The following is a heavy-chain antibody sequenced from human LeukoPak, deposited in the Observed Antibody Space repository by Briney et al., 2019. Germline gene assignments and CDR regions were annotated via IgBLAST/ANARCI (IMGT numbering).Heavy chain of an antibody. D-gene: IGHD3-10*01. CDR3: ARDLNKFDP. J-gene: IGHJ5*02. V-gene: IGHV4-31*03. CDR2: IYYSGST. CDR1: GGSISSAGYS. Sequence: SETLSLTCTVSGGSISSAGYSWSWIRQHPGKGLEWIGHIYYSGSTYYNPSLKSRVTISVATSKNQFSLKLSSVTAADTAVYYCARDLNKFDPWGQGTLVTVSS.